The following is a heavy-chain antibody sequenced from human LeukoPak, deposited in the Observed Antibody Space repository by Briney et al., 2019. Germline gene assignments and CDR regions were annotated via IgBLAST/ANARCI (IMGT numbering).Heavy chain of an antibody. CDR2: IYHSGST. J-gene: IGHJ6*03. Sequence: SETLSLTCTVSGGSISSYYWGWIRQPPGKGLEWIGSIYHSGSTYYNPSLKSRVTISVDTSKNQFSLKLSSVTAADTAVYYCARQGGNWGNYYMDVWGKGTTVTVSS. D-gene: IGHD4-23*01. CDR1: GGSISSYY. CDR3: ARQGGNWGNYYMDV. V-gene: IGHV4-38-2*02.